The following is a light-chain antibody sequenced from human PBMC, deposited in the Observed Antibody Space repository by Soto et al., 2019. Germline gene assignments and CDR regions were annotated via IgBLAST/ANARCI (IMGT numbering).Light chain of an antibody. J-gene: IGKJ5*01. Sequence: DVQMTQSPSSLSAFVGDRVTITCRASQSVSRYLNWYQHKPGKAPKLLINAASNLRSGVPSRFSGSGSGTDFTLTIDGLQPEDFAVYYCQQSYITPPITFGQGTRLELK. CDR2: AAS. V-gene: IGKV1-39*01. CDR1: QSVSRY. CDR3: QQSYITPPIT.